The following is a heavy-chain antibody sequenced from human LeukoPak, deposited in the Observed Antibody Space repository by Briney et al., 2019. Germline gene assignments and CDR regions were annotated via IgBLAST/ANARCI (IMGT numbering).Heavy chain of an antibody. D-gene: IGHD5/OR15-5a*01. CDR1: GFTFSTYN. CDR3: AKDQRGLDAFDI. CDR2: ILSDGSKQ. V-gene: IGHV3-30*18. J-gene: IGHJ3*02. Sequence: GGSLRLSCAASGFTFSTYNMHWVRQAPGKGLEWVAVILSDGSKQYYADSVKGRFTISRDNSKNTLYLQMNSLRAEDTAVYYCAKDQRGLDAFDIWGQGTMVTVSS.